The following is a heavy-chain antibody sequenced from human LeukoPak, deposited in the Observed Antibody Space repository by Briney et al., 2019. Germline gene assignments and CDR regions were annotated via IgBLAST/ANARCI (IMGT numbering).Heavy chain of an antibody. CDR2: ISRSSSSK. J-gene: IGHJ4*02. Sequence: GGSLRLSCSASGFTFSSYSMNWVRQAPGKGLEWVAYISRSSSSKHYADSVKGRFTISRDNAKNSLYLQMSSLRDEDTAVYYCVREDPSEYGSIDYWGQGTLVTVSS. D-gene: IGHD3-10*01. CDR3: VREDPSEYGSIDY. V-gene: IGHV3-48*02. CDR1: GFTFSSYS.